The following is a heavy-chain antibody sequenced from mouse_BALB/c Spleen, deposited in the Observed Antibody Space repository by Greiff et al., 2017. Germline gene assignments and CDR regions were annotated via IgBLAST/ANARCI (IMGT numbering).Heavy chain of an antibody. CDR3: NAGDYGSIPYAMDY. J-gene: IGHJ4*01. CDR2: IDPENGDT. Sequence: EVQLQQSGAELVRSGASVKLSCTASGFNIKDYYMHWVKQRPEQGLEWIGWIDPENGDTEYAPKFQGKATMTADTSSNTAYLQLSSLTSEDTAVYYCNAGDYGSIPYAMDYWGQGTSVTVSS. V-gene: IGHV14-4*02. D-gene: IGHD1-1*01. CDR1: GFNIKDYY.